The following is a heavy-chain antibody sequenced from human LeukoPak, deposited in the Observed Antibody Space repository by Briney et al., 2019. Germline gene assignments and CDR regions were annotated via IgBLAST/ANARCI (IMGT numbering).Heavy chain of an antibody. CDR1: GDSISRSSYY. CDR3: ARSRSAAANY. V-gene: IGHV4-39*07. Sequence: PSETLSLTCTVSGDSISRSSYYWGWIRQPPGKGLEWIGSIYYSGSTYYNPSLKSRLTISVDTSKNQFSLKLSSVIAADTAVYYCARSRSAAANYWGQGTLVTVSS. CDR2: IYYSGST. J-gene: IGHJ4*02. D-gene: IGHD6-13*01.